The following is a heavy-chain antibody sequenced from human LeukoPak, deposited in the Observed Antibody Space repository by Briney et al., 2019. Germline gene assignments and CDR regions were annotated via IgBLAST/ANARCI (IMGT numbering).Heavy chain of an antibody. D-gene: IGHD2-2*02. V-gene: IGHV4-34*01. CDR3: ASVVPPAIEVDV. CDR2: INHSGST. CDR1: GGSFSDYY. J-gene: IGHJ6*04. Sequence: SETLSLTCAVYGGSFSDYYWSWIRQPPGKGLEWIGEINHSGSTNYNPSLKRRVIISVDTSKNQFSLKLSSVTAADTAVYYCASVVPPAIEVDVWGKGTTVTVSS.